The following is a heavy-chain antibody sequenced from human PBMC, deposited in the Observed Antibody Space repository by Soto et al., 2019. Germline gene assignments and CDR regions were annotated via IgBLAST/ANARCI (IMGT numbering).Heavy chain of an antibody. J-gene: IGHJ4*02. V-gene: IGHV4-30-2*01. Sequence: LSLTCTVSGGSISNAAYSWSWIRQPPGKGLEWIGYIYPSGMPFYNPSLRSRVTISIDRSNDQFSLNLKSVTAADTAVYYCARERGGYGLFDSWGQGTLVTVSS. CDR3: ARERGGYGLFDS. CDR1: GGSISNAAYS. CDR2: IYPSGMP. D-gene: IGHD5-18*01.